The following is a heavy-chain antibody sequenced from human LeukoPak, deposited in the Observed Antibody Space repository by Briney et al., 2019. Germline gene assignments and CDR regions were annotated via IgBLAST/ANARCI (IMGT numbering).Heavy chain of an antibody. CDR3: ARGPIPGVVTAGLYFDY. V-gene: IGHV3-48*03. CDR1: GFTFSSYE. J-gene: IGHJ4*02. CDR2: ISSSGSSM. Sequence: GGSLRLSCAASGFTFSSYEMNWVRQVPGKGLEWLSYISSSGSSMYYADSVKGRFTISRDNAKNSLYLQMDSLRAEDTAVYYCARGPIPGVVTAGLYFDYWGQGTLVTVSS. D-gene: IGHD2-21*02.